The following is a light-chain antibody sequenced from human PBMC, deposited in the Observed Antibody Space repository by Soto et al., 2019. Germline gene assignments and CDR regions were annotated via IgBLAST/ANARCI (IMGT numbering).Light chain of an antibody. CDR3: QRYGTSLTWT. CDR2: GAS. J-gene: IGKJ1*01. CDR1: QSISSGY. Sequence: EIVLTQSPGTLSLSPGERATLSCRASQSISSGYLAWYQQKPGQAPRLLIYGASSRATGIPDRFSGSGSETYFTLTISRLEPEDFAVYYCQRYGTSLTWTFGQGTKVEIK. V-gene: IGKV3-20*01.